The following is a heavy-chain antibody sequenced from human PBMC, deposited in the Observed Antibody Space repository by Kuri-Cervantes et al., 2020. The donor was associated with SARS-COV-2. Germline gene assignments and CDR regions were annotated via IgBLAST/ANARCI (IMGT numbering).Heavy chain of an antibody. Sequence: ETLSLTCAASGFTFSSYDMHWVRQATGKGLEWVSAIGTAGDTYYPGSVKGLFTISRENAKNSLYLQMNSLRAGDTAVYYCARDAAHSSGCRGGQGTLVTVSS. CDR2: IGTAGDT. V-gene: IGHV3-13*01. J-gene: IGHJ4*02. CDR3: ARDAAHSSGCR. D-gene: IGHD6-19*01. CDR1: GFTFSSYD.